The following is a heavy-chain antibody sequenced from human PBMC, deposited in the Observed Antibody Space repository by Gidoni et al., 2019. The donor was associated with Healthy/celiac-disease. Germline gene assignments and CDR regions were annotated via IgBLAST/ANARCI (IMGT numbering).Heavy chain of an antibody. D-gene: IGHD6-13*01. CDR3: ARVHKVPGIAAERAFDI. J-gene: IGHJ3*02. Sequence: QVQLQQWGAGLLKPSETLSLTCAVYGGSFSGYYWSWIRQPPGKGLEWIGEINHSGSTNYNPSLKSRVTISVDTSKNQFSLKLSSVTAADTAVYYCARVHKVPGIAAERAFDIWGQGTMVTVSS. CDR1: GGSFSGYY. V-gene: IGHV4-34*01. CDR2: INHSGST.